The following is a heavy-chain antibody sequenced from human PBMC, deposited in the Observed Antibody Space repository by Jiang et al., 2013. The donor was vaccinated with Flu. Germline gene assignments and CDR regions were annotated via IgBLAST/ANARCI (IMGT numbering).Heavy chain of an antibody. CDR1: GYSISSGYY. D-gene: IGHD3-10*01. CDR3: ATTTGN. V-gene: IGHV4-38-2*02. J-gene: IGHJ4*02. CDR2: ISHTGTT. Sequence: TVSGYSISSGYYWGWVRQPPGKGLEWIGSISHTGTTYYNPSLQTRLTISLDTSKNQFSLMLTSVTAADTAVYYCATTTGNWGQGTLVTVSS.